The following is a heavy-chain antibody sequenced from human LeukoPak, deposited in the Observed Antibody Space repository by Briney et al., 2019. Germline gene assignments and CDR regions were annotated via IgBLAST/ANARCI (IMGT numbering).Heavy chain of an antibody. V-gene: IGHV4-30-4*01. J-gene: IGHJ4*02. CDR2: IYYSGST. CDR1: GGSISSGDCY. D-gene: IGHD3-22*01. CDR3: AREGHYYDSSGYYPVFDY. Sequence: SETLSLTCTVSGGSISSGDCYWSWIRQPPGKGLERIGYIYYSGSTYYNPSLKSRVTISVDTSKNQFSLKLSSVTAADTAVYYCAREGHYYDSSGYYPVFDYWGQGTLVTVSS.